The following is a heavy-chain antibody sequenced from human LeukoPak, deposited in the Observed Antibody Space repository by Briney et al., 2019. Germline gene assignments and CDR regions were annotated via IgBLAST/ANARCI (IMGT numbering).Heavy chain of an antibody. CDR2: INHSGST. D-gene: IGHD3-10*01. Sequence: SETLSLTCAVYGGSFSGYYWSWLRQPPGKGLEWIGEINHSGSTNYNPSLKSRVTISVDTSKNQFSLKPSSVTAADTAVYYCASRSRARSYYYYGMDVWGQGTTVTVSS. CDR3: ASRSRARSYYYYGMDV. V-gene: IGHV4-34*01. CDR1: GGSFSGYY. J-gene: IGHJ6*02.